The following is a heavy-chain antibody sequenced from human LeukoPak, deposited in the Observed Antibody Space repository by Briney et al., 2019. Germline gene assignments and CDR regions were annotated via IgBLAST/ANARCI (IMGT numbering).Heavy chain of an antibody. Sequence: SETLSLTCVVYGGSFSGYYWSWIRQPPGKGLEWIGDVNYSGSTNYNPSLESRVTISVDTSKCQFSLKLSSVTAADTSVYYCARGREVTRDFDYWGQGTLVSVSS. CDR1: GGSFSGYY. CDR3: ARGREVTRDFDY. J-gene: IGHJ4*02. V-gene: IGHV4-34*01. D-gene: IGHD4-23*01. CDR2: VNYSGST.